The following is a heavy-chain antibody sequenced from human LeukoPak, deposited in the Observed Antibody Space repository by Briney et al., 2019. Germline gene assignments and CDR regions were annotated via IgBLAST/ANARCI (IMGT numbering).Heavy chain of an antibody. D-gene: IGHD6-19*01. J-gene: IGHJ4*02. V-gene: IGHV3-15*01. CDR3: TTDAEWLVRGY. Sequence: PGGSLRLSCAASGFTFSNAWMSWVRQAPGKGLEWVGRIKSKTDGGTTDYAAPVNGRFTISRDDSKNTLYLQMNSLKTEDTAVYYCTTDAEWLVRGYWGQGTLVTVSS. CDR1: GFTFSNAW. CDR2: IKSKTDGGTT.